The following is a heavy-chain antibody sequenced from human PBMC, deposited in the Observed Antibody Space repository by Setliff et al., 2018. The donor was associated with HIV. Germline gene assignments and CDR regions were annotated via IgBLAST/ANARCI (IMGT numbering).Heavy chain of an antibody. V-gene: IGHV3-33*01. CDR3: ARVVGVAPYYYMDV. CDR1: GFTFSSYG. Sequence: GGSLRLSCAASGFTFSSYGMHWVRQAPGKGLEWVAIIWYDGSSKYYADSVKGRFTISRDTSKDTLYPQMNSLRAEGTAVYYCARVVGVAPYYYMDVWGKGTTVTVSS. J-gene: IGHJ6*03. D-gene: IGHD2-15*01. CDR2: IWYDGSSK.